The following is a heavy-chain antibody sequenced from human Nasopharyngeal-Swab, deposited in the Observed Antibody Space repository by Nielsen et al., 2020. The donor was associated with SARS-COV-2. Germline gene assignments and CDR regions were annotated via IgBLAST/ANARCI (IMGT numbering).Heavy chain of an antibody. CDR1: GGSISSSKW. CDR2: IYHSGST. V-gene: IGHV4-4*02. CDR3: ARAYSSSWRSFYYYYMDV. Sequence: SEILSLTCAVSGGSISSSKWWSWVSQPPGKGLEWIGEIYHSGSTNYNPSLKSRVTISVDKSKNQFSLKLSSVTAADTAVYYCARAYSSSWRSFYYYYMDVWGKGTTVTVSS. J-gene: IGHJ6*03. D-gene: IGHD6-13*01.